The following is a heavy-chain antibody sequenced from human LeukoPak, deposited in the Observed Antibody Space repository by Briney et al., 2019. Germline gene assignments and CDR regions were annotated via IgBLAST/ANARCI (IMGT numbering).Heavy chain of an antibody. Sequence: GGSLRLSCAASGFTFRSFGMHWVRQAPGRGLEWMAVISYDGSKKYYGDSVKGRFTISRDNSKNTLYLQMNSLRAEDTAVYYCAKDPDYDYGSGSYNWFDPWGQGTLVTVSS. J-gene: IGHJ5*02. D-gene: IGHD3-10*01. CDR1: GFTFRSFG. V-gene: IGHV3-30*18. CDR3: AKDPDYDYGSGSYNWFDP. CDR2: ISYDGSKK.